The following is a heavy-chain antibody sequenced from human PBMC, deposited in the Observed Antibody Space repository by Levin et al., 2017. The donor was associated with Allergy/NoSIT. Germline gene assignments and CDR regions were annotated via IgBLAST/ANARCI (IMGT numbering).Heavy chain of an antibody. V-gene: IGHV1-2*02. J-gene: IGHJ4*02. CDR2: INPNSGGT. CDR1: GYTFTGYY. Sequence: GESLKISCKASGYTFTGYYMHWVRQAPGQGLEWMGWINPNSGGTNYAQKFQGRVTMTRDTSISTAYMELSRLRSDDTAVYYCARDKPFDYWGQGTLVTVSS. CDR3: ARDKPFDY.